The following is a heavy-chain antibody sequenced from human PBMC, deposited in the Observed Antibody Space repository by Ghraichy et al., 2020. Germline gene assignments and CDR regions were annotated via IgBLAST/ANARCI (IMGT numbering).Heavy chain of an antibody. CDR1: GFTFSSYW. J-gene: IGHJ5*02. D-gene: IGHD3-22*01. Sequence: LSLTCAASGFTFSSYWMSWVRQAPGKGLEWVANIKQDGSEKYYVDSVKGRFTISKDNAKNSLYLQMNSLRAEDTAVYYCASAFDYYDSSGYNHWGQGTLVTVSS. CDR2: IKQDGSEK. V-gene: IGHV3-7*03. CDR3: ASAFDYYDSSGYNH.